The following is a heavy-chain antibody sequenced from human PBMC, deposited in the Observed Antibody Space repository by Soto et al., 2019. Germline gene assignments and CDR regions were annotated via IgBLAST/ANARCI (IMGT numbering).Heavy chain of an antibody. CDR1: GFTFSDSY. Sequence: GGSLRLSCAASGFTFSDSYMGWIRQAPGKGLEWISYITFSGNTVYYADSLKGRFTISRDNARNSLYLQMNRLRAEDTAVYYCARVSWREKYGMDVWGQGTTVTVSS. J-gene: IGHJ6*02. V-gene: IGHV3-11*01. CDR2: ITFSGNTV. CDR3: ARVSWREKYGMDV.